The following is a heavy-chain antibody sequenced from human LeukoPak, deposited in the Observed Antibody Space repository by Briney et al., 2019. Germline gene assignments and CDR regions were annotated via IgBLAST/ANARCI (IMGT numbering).Heavy chain of an antibody. CDR3: AKGVVPAAMALDFDY. CDR1: GFTFSSYA. V-gene: IGHV3-23*01. Sequence: GGSLRLSCAASGFTFSSYAMSWVRQAPGKGLEWVSAISGSGGSTYYADSVRGRFTISRDNSKNTLYLQMNSLRAEDTAVYYCAKGVVPAAMALDFDYWGQGTLVTVSS. D-gene: IGHD2-2*01. CDR2: ISGSGGST. J-gene: IGHJ4*02.